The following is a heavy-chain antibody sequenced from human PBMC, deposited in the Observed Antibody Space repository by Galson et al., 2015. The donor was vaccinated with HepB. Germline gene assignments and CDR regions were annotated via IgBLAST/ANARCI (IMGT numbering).Heavy chain of an antibody. CDR2: IIPIFGTA. CDR1: GGTFSSYA. CDR3: ARDLTAAAGTLYYYYYGMDV. Sequence: SVKVSCKASGGTFSSYAISWVRQAPGQGLEWMGGIIPIFGTANYAQKFQGRVTITADGSTSTAYMELSSLRSEDTAVYYCARDLTAAAGTLYYYYYGMDVWGQGTTVTVSS. J-gene: IGHJ6*02. D-gene: IGHD6-13*01. V-gene: IGHV1-69*13.